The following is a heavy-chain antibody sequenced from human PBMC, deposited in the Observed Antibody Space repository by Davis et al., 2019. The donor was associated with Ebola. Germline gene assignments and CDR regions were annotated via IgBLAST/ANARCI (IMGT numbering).Heavy chain of an antibody. CDR3: VKDRNGTPLGMDV. CDR2: MKQNGIDT. V-gene: IGHV3-7*03. Sequence: GGSLRLSCVASGFTFNVFSMSWVRRAPGKGLEWVATMKQNGIDTYYVDSVKGRFTFSRDNAKNSLYLQMNSLRAEDTALYYCVKDRNGTPLGMDVWGQGTTVTVSS. J-gene: IGHJ6*02. D-gene: IGHD2-8*01. CDR1: GFTFNVFS.